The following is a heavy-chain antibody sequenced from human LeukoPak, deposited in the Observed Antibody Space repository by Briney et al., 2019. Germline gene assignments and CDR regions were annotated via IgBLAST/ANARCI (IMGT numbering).Heavy chain of an antibody. V-gene: IGHV3-33*01. Sequence: GGSLRLSCAASGFTFSNYGMHRVRQAPDKGLEWVAVIWYDGSNKYYADSVRGRFTISRDNSKNTLYLQMNSLRAEDTAVYFCARDGFPGAVTQNEGWWFFDLWGRGTLVTVSS. CDR2: IWYDGSNK. CDR1: GFTFSNYG. D-gene: IGHD4-17*01. J-gene: IGHJ2*01. CDR3: ARDGFPGAVTQNEGWWFFDL.